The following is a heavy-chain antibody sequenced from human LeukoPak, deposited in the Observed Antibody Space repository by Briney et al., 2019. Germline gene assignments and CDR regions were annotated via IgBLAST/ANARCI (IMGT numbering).Heavy chain of an antibody. CDR2: ISSSSSYT. CDR1: GFTFSSYS. D-gene: IGHD4-11*01. Sequence: PGGSLRLSCAASGFTFSSYSMNWVRQAPGKGLEWVSSISSSSSYTYYADSVKGRFTISRDNAKNSLYLQMNSLRAEDTAVYYCARSPSTVTTSWFDPWGQGTLVTVSS. V-gene: IGHV3-21*01. J-gene: IGHJ5*02. CDR3: ARSPSTVTTSWFDP.